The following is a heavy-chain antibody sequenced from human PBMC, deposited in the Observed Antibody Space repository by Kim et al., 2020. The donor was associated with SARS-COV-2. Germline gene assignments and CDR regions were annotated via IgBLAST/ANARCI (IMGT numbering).Heavy chain of an antibody. V-gene: IGHV3-33*05. CDR1: GLTFSSYG. CDR2: ISYDGSNK. Sequence: GRSLRLSCAASGLTFSSYGMHWVRQAPGKGLEWVAVISYDGSNKYYADSVKGRFTISRDNSKNTLYLQMNSLRAEDTAVYYCATNEGVEMATILYYGMDVWGQGTTVTVSS. D-gene: IGHD5-12*01. J-gene: IGHJ6*02. CDR3: ATNEGVEMATILYYGMDV.